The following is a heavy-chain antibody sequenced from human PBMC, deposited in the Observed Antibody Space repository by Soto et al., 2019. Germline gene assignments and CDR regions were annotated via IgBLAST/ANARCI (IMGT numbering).Heavy chain of an antibody. CDR1: GGSFSGYY. CDR3: ARVTYDYVWGSYRYYFDY. CDR2: INHSGST. J-gene: IGHJ4*02. Sequence: SETLSLTCAVYGGSFSGYYWSWIRQPPGKGLEWIGEINHSGSTNYNPSLKSRVTISVDTSKNQFSLKLSSVTAADTAVYYCARVTYDYVWGSYRYYFDYWGQGTLVTVSS. V-gene: IGHV4-34*01. D-gene: IGHD3-16*02.